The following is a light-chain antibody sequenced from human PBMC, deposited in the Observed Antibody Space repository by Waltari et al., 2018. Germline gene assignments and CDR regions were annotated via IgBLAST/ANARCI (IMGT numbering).Light chain of an antibody. J-gene: IGKJ4*01. Sequence: IVLTQSPGLLSLSPGERATLSCSARQTITSLAWYQQTPGQAPRLLIYATSTRATGIPPRFTGSGSGTDFTLTINGLEPDDSAVYYCQQRSGWPLTFGGGTKVEIK. CDR3: QQRSGWPLT. CDR2: ATS. CDR1: QTITS. V-gene: IGKV3-11*01.